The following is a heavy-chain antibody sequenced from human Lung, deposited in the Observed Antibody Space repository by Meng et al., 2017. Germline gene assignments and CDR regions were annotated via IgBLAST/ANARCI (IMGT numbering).Heavy chain of an antibody. D-gene: IGHD3-10*01. J-gene: IGHJ5*02. CDR1: GGSLTSTSYY. Sequence: QRQLLDAVAGLVKPSATLSLPCTVVGGSLTSTSYYWCCIPQHPAKGLKWILSICDSGGTYYNPSLSRRGTISVSTSKNQFSLKLSSVTAADTAVYYCARVDYYCSGIRSFDPWGQGTLVTVSS. CDR3: ARVDYYCSGIRSFDP. V-gene: IGHV4-39*07. CDR2: ICDSGGT.